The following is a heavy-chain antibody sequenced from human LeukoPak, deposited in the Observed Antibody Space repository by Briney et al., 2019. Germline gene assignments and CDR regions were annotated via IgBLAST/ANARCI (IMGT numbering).Heavy chain of an antibody. CDR2: IYYSGGT. J-gene: IGHJ4*02. V-gene: IGHV4-59*01. CDR3: ARDRVYYDSSGYDY. D-gene: IGHD3-22*01. CDR1: GGSISSYY. Sequence: SETLSLTCTVSGGSISSYYWSWIRQPPGKGLEWIGYIYYSGGTNYNPSLKSRVTISVDTSKNQFSLKLSSVTAADTAVYYCARDRVYYDSSGYDYWGQGTLVTVSS.